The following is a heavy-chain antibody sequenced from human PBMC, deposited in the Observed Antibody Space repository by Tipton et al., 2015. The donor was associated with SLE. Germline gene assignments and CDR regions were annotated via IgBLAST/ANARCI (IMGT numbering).Heavy chain of an antibody. Sequence: SLRLSCAASGFTFGHFTMNWVRQAPGKGLQWVSSISAYGTYINYPDSLRGRSFISRDNTENSLYLQMNSLRVEDTGVYYCARDLWILYPGFDYWGQGTLVTVSS. CDR3: ARDLWILYPGFDY. D-gene: IGHD2-2*03. CDR2: ISAYGTYI. J-gene: IGHJ4*02. CDR1: GFTFGHFT. V-gene: IGHV3-21*03.